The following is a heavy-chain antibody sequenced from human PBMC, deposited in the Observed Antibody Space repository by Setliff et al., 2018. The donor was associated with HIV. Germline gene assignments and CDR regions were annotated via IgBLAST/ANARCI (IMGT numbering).Heavy chain of an antibody. D-gene: IGHD6-6*01. Sequence: KTSETLSLTCTVSGGSINNDIYFWTWIRQRPGKGLEWIGYIYYSGSTHSNPSLKSRLTISVDASSNQFSLKLNSVTAADTAIYYCARSSRSSPLWFDYWGLGTLVTVSS. CDR2: IYYSGST. CDR1: GGSINNDIYF. J-gene: IGHJ4*01. V-gene: IGHV4-31*03. CDR3: ARSSRSSPLWFDY.